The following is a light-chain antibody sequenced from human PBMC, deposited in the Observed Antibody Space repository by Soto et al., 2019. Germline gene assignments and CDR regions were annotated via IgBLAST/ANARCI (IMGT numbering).Light chain of an antibody. J-gene: IGLJ1*01. Sequence: QSALTQPASMSGSPGQSITISCTGTSSDVGGNNHVSWYQQHPGKTPKLIIYGVTNRPSGVSYRFSGSKSGNTASLTISEVQAEDDADYYCNSFGGSRGYVFGTGSKLTVL. CDR3: NSFGGSRGYV. V-gene: IGLV2-14*01. CDR1: SSDVGGNNH. CDR2: GVT.